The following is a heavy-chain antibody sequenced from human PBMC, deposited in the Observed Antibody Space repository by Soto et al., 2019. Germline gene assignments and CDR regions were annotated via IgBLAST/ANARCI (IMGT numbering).Heavy chain of an antibody. J-gene: IGHJ4*02. CDR1: GFTFSSYW. V-gene: IGHV3-74*01. CDR3: ARDPTTGPFSSGWYWGYYFDY. Sequence: GGSLRLSCAASGFTFSSYWMHWVRQAPGKGLVWVSRINSDGSSTSYADSVKGPFTISRDNAKNTLYLQMNSLRAEDTAVYYCARDPTTGPFSSGWYWGYYFDYWGQGTLVTVSS. D-gene: IGHD6-19*01. CDR2: INSDGSST.